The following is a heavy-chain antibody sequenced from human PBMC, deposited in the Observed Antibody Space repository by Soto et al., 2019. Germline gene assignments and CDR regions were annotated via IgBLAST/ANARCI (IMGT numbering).Heavy chain of an antibody. CDR1: GGSISSGDYY. CDR2: IYYSGST. Sequence: QVQLQESGPGLVKPSQTLSLTCTVSGGSISSGDYYWSWIRQPPGKGLEWIGYIYYSGSTYYNPSHKSRVTISVDTSKNQFSLKLSSVTAADTAVYYCARAPTYGSGSWPYYYYYGMDVWGQGTTVTVSS. D-gene: IGHD3-10*01. J-gene: IGHJ6*02. CDR3: ARAPTYGSGSWPYYYYYGMDV. V-gene: IGHV4-30-4*01.